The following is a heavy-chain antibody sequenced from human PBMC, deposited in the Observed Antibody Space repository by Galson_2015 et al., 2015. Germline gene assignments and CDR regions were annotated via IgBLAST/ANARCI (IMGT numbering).Heavy chain of an antibody. D-gene: IGHD5-12*01. Sequence: SVKVSCKASGYTFTSYYMHWVRQAPGQGLEWVGIINPSGGSTSYAQKFQGRVTMTRDTSTSTVYMELSSLRSEDTAVYYCARDNRMGYEVWKFDYWGQGTLVTVSS. J-gene: IGHJ4*02. V-gene: IGHV1-46*01. CDR2: INPSGGST. CDR1: GYTFTSYY. CDR3: ARDNRMGYEVWKFDY.